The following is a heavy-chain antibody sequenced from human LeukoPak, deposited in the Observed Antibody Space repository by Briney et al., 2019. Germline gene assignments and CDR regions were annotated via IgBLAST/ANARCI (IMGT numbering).Heavy chain of an antibody. Sequence: ASVKVSCKASGYTFTGYYMHWVRQAPGQGLEWMGWINPNSGGTNYAQKFQGRVTMTRDMSTSTVYMELSSLRSEDTAVYYCARDDPDYYYMDVWGKGTTVTVSS. CDR1: GYTFTGYY. CDR2: INPNSGGT. CDR3: ARDDPDYYYMDV. V-gene: IGHV1-2*02. J-gene: IGHJ6*03.